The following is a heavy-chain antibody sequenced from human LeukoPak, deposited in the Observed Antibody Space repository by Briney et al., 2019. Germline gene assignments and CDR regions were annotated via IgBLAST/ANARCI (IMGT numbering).Heavy chain of an antibody. J-gene: IGHJ4*02. CDR3: ARSSVAGTYYSFDY. CDR2: IYDSGST. CDR1: GGSISSYY. D-gene: IGHD6-19*01. V-gene: IGHV4-59*01. Sequence: PPETLSLTCTVSGGSISSYYWSWIRQPPGKGLEWIGYIYDSGSTNYNPSLKSRVTISVDTSKNQFSLKLSSVTAADTAVYYCARSSVAGTYYSFDYWGQGTLVTVSS.